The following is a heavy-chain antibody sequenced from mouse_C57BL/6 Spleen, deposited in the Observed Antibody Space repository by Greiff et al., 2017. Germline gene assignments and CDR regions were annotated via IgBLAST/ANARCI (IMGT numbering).Heavy chain of an antibody. CDR2: INPYNGGP. V-gene: IGHV1-19*01. Sequence: VHVKQSGPVLVKPGASVKMSCKASGYTFTDYYMNWVNQRHGKSLVWFGVINPYNGGPSYNRKVRGKATLTVDKSSSTAYMELNSLTSEDCAVYYCARLTNYYAMDDWGQGTSVTVSS. CDR3: ARLTNYYAMDD. J-gene: IGHJ4*01. CDR1: GYTFTDYY.